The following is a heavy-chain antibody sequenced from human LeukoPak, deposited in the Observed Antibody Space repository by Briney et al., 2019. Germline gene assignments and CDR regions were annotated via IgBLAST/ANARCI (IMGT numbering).Heavy chain of an antibody. CDR2: IHYSGNT. Sequence: SETLSLTCTVSVASMSSYYWSRIRQPPGRGLEWISYIHYSGNTNSKPSHKSRVTISLTTSKIQCSLTLNSVTATDTAVYYCARHNEIEAAGTFFDSWGQGTLVTVSS. CDR3: ARHNEIEAAGTFFDS. V-gene: IGHV4-59*08. D-gene: IGHD6-13*01. J-gene: IGHJ4*02. CDR1: VASMSSYY.